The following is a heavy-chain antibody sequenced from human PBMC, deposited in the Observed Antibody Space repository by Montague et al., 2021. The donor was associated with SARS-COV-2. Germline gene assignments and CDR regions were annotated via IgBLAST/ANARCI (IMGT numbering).Heavy chain of an antibody. D-gene: IGHD6-6*01. V-gene: IGHV4-61*02. Sequence: TLSLTCTVSGGSVNSGDYFWTWIRQPAGKRLEWIGRVYTTGDTNYNPSLKSLVTISVDTSKNQFSLKLTFVTAADTARYYWASQRGELRFSSSSWGWLPESGEKQYYCSAMDVWGQGTTVTVSS. J-gene: IGHJ6*02. CDR2: VYTTGDT. CDR3: ASQRGELRFSSSSWGWLPESGEKQYYCSAMDV. CDR1: GGSVNSGDYF.